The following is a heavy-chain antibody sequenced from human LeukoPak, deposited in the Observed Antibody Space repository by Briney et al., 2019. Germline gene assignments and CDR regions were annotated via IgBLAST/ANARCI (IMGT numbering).Heavy chain of an antibody. D-gene: IGHD6-6*01. V-gene: IGHV3-49*03. Sequence: GGSLRLSCTASEFTFGDYAMSWFRQAPGKGLEWVGFIRSKAYGGTTEYAASVKGRFTISRDDSKSIAYLQMNSLKTEDTAVYYCTRVGIYSSSSFDYWGQGTLVTVSS. CDR2: IRSKAYGGTT. J-gene: IGHJ4*02. CDR3: TRVGIYSSSSFDY. CDR1: EFTFGDYA.